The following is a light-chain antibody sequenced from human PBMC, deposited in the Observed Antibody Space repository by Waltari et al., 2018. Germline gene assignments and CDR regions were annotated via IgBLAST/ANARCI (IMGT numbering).Light chain of an antibody. Sequence: QSVLTQAPSASGAPGQRVIISCSGSGSNIGSRAVNWYQQLPGRAPKLLIYSNAQRPSGVPDRFSGSRSGTSASLAISGLQSEDEAHYYCASRDDRLNGVVFGGGTKLTVL. J-gene: IGLJ2*01. CDR1: GSNIGSRA. V-gene: IGLV1-44*01. CDR3: ASRDDRLNGVV. CDR2: SNA.